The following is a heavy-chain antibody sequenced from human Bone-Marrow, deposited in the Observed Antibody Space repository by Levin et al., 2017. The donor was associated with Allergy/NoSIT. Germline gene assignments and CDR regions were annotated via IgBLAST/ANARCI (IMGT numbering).Heavy chain of an antibody. V-gene: IGHV3-66*01. J-gene: IGHJ3*02. CDR2: LYSGGST. CDR3: SRIGYKDAFDI. D-gene: IGHD2-2*02. Sequence: PGESLKISCAAFDFTVSSNDMSWVRQAPGKGLESVSVLYSGGSTYYADSVKGRFTISRDSSKNTLYLQMNSLRAEDTAVYYCSRIGYKDAFDIWGQGTMVTVSS. CDR1: DFTVSSND.